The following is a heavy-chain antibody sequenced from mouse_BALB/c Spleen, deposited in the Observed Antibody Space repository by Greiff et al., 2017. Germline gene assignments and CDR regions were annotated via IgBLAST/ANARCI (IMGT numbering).Heavy chain of an antibody. CDR1: GFTFSDYY. J-gene: IGHJ2*01. CDR2: ISDGGSYT. CDR3: ARERNGYDGNFDY. V-gene: IGHV5-4*02. D-gene: IGHD2-2*01. Sequence: EVQLVESGGGLVKPGGSLKLSCAASGFTFSDYYMYWVRQTPEKRLEWVATISDGGSYTYYPDSVKGRFTISRDNAKNNLYLQMSSLKSEDTAMYYCARERNGYDGNFDYWGQGTTLTVSS.